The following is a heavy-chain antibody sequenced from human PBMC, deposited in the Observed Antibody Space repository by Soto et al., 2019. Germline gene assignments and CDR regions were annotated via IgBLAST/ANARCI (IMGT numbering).Heavy chain of an antibody. CDR3: ARDSPYDFWSGYYREEAQSSSYYYYYYMDV. D-gene: IGHD3-3*01. J-gene: IGHJ6*03. CDR1: GYTFTSYG. CDR2: ISAYNGNT. Sequence: ASVKVSCKASGYTFTSYGISWVRQAPGQGLEWMGWISAYNGNTNYAQKLQGRVTMTTDTSTSTAYMELRSLRSDDTAVYYCARDSPYDFWSGYYREEAQSSSYYYYYYMDVWGKGTTVTVSS. V-gene: IGHV1-18*01.